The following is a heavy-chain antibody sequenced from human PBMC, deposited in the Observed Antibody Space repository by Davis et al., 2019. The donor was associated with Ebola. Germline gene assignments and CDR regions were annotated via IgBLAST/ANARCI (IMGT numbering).Heavy chain of an antibody. CDR1: GFSVSNDY. CDR3: AKDDFCSV. Sequence: GESLKISCAASGFSVSNDYMTWVRQAPGKGLEWVSVLYSGGNTYYADSVKGRFTISRDNSKNTLYLQMNSLRAEDTSVYYCAKDDFCSVWGQGTLVTVSS. D-gene: IGHD3-3*01. CDR2: LYSGGNT. J-gene: IGHJ1*01. V-gene: IGHV3-53*01.